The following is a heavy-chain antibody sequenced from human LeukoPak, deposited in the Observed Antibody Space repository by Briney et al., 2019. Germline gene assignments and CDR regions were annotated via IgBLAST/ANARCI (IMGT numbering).Heavy chain of an antibody. J-gene: IGHJ6*02. V-gene: IGHV4-34*01. Sequence: SETLSLTCAVYGGSFSGYYWSWIRQPPGKGLEWIGEINHSGSTNYNPSLKSRVTISVDTSKNQFSLKLSSVTAADTAVYYCAGQWELRYYGKDVWGQGTTVTVSS. CDR2: INHSGST. CDR1: GGSFSGYY. CDR3: AGQWELRYYGKDV. D-gene: IGHD1-26*01.